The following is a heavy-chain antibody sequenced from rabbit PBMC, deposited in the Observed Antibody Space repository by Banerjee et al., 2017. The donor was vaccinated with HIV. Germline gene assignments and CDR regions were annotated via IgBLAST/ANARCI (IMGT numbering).Heavy chain of an antibody. V-gene: IGHV1S45*01. CDR1: GFSFSDRDV. D-gene: IGHD5-1*01. Sequence: QEQLVESGGGLVQPEGSLTLTCKASGFSFSDRDVMCWVRQAPGKGLEWIACIYVGSGGGTKYASWAKGRFTISKTSSTTVTLQMASLTVADTATYFCARAGEGGDGYLNLWGPGTLVTVS. CDR2: IYVGSGGGT. J-gene: IGHJ4*01. CDR3: ARAGEGGDGYLNL.